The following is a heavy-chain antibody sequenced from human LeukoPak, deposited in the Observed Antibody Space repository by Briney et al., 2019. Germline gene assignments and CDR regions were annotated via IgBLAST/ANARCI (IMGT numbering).Heavy chain of an antibody. J-gene: IGHJ4*02. CDR2: IYYSGST. D-gene: IGHD5-24*01. V-gene: IGHV4-39*01. CDR3: ARVSGMATAWVDY. CDR1: GGSISSSSYY. Sequence: SETLSLTCTVSGGSISSSSYYWGWIRQPPGKGRVWIGSIYYSGSTFYNPSLKSRVTISVDTSKNQFSLKLSSVTAADTAVYYCARVSGMATAWVDYWGQGTLVTVSS.